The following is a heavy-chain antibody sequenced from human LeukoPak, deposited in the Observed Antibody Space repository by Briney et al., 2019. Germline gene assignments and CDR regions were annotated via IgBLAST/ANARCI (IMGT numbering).Heavy chain of an antibody. J-gene: IGHJ6*03. D-gene: IGHD6-13*01. CDR2: IYHSGST. V-gene: IGHV4-38-2*02. CDR1: GYSISSGYY. Sequence: SETLSLTCTVSGYSISSGYYWGWIRQPPGKGLEWIGSIYHSGSTYYNPSLKSRVTISVDTSKNQFSLKLSSVAAADTAVYYCARADYSSTWSHDYYYMDVWGKGTTVTVSS. CDR3: ARADYSSTWSHDYYYMDV.